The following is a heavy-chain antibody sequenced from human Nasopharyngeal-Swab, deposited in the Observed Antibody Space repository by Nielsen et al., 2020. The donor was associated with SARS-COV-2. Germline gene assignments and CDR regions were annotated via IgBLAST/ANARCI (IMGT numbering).Heavy chain of an antibody. J-gene: IGHJ6*02. D-gene: IGHD2-21*02. Sequence: SGPTLVKPTQTLTLTCTFSGFSLSTSGVGVGWIRPPPGKALEWLALIYWDDGKRYTPSLKNRLTITKDTSKNRVVLTMTNLDPVDTATYYCAHSQRVYCGSDCYIDDWFYYKMDVWGQVTTVTVSS. V-gene: IGHV2-5*02. CDR2: IYWDDGK. CDR3: AHSQRVYCGSDCYIDDWFYYKMDV. CDR1: GFSLSTSGVG.